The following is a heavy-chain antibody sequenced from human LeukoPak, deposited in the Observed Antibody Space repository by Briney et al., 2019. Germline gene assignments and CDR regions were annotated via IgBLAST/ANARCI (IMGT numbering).Heavy chain of an antibody. CDR2: IIPIFGTA. CDR1: GGTFSSYA. CDR3: AGDHGFWSGYSAPVWFDP. V-gene: IGHV1-69*05. D-gene: IGHD3-3*01. Sequence: SVKVSCKASGGTFSSYAISWVRQAPGQGLEWMGGIIPIFGTANYAQKFQGRVTITTDESTSTAYMELSSLRSEDTAVYYCAGDHGFWSGYSAPVWFDPWGQGTLVTVSS. J-gene: IGHJ5*02.